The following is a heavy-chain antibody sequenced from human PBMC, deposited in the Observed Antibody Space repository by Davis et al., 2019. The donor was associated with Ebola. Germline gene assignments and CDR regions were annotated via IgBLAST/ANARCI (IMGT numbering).Heavy chain of an antibody. J-gene: IGHJ6*02. CDR3: ARGRITMVQGVINHYYYYYGMDV. D-gene: IGHD3-10*01. Sequence: SETLSLTCAVYGGSFSGYYWSWIRQPPGKGLEWIGEINHSGSTNYNPSLKSRVTISVETSKNQFSLKLSSVTAADTAVYYCARGRITMVQGVINHYYYYYGMDVWGQGTTVTVSS. V-gene: IGHV4-34*01. CDR2: INHSGST. CDR1: GGSFSGYY.